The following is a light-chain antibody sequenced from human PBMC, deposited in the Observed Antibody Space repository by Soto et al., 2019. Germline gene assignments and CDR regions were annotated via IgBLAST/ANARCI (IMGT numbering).Light chain of an antibody. Sequence: EVVLTQSPGTLSLSPGERATLSFRASQSVSSNYLAWYQQKPGQAPRLLIYGASSRSTGIPARFSGSGSGTDFTLTISRLEPEDFAVYYGQQYGSSPQTFGQGTKVDIK. J-gene: IGKJ1*01. CDR3: QQYGSSPQT. V-gene: IGKV3-20*01. CDR2: GAS. CDR1: QSVSSNY.